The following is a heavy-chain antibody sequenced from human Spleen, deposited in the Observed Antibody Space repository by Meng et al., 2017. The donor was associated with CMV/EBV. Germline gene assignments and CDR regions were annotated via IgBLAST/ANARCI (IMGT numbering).Heavy chain of an antibody. V-gene: IGHV3-23*01. CDR2: ISDSGGST. J-gene: IGHJ4*02. D-gene: IGHD5-18*01. CDR3: ARSFGYSYDY. Sequence: GGSLRLSCAASGFTFNNYAMSWVRQAPGKGLEWVSTISDSGGSTFYADSGKGRFTISRDNSKNTLYLQMNSLRAEDTALYYCARSFGYSYDYWGQGTLVTVSS. CDR1: GFTFNNYA.